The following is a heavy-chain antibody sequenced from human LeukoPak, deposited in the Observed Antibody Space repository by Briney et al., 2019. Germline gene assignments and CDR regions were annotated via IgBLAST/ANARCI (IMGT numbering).Heavy chain of an antibody. CDR1: GFTFSSYG. CDR2: MWYDGSNK. Sequence: GRSLRLSCAASGFTFSSYGMHWVRRAPGKGLEWVAVMWYDGSNKYYADSVKGRFTISRDNSKNTLYLQMNSLRAEDTAVYYCAKAGGWFGELLQTSADNWFDPWGQGTLVTVSS. D-gene: IGHD3-10*01. J-gene: IGHJ5*02. CDR3: AKAGGWFGELLQTSADNWFDP. V-gene: IGHV3-33*06.